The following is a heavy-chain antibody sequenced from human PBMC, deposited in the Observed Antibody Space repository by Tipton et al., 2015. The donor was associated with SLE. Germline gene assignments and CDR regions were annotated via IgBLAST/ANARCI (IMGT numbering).Heavy chain of an antibody. Sequence: TLSLTCAVYGGSFSGYYWSWIRQPPGKGLEWIGEINHSGSTNYNPSLKSRVTISVDTSKNQFSLKLSSVTAADTAVYYCARRYDFWSGHYGFDYWGQGTLVTVSS. CDR2: INHSGST. J-gene: IGHJ4*02. D-gene: IGHD3-3*01. V-gene: IGHV4-34*01. CDR1: GGSFSGYY. CDR3: ARRYDFWSGHYGFDY.